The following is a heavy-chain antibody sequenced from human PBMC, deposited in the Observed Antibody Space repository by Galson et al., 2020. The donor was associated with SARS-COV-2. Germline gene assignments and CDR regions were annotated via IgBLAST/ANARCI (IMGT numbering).Heavy chain of an antibody. CDR2: ISGSGGST. V-gene: IGHV3-23*01. CDR3: AKDQGGYSYGWNYDDYGMDV. D-gene: IGHD5-18*01. Sequence: TGGSLRLSCAASGFTFSSYAMSWVRQAPGKGLEWVSAISGSGGSTYYADSVKGRFTISRDNSKNTLYLQMNSLRAEDTAVYYCAKDQGGYSYGWNYDDYGMDVWGQGPTVNVSS. CDR1: GFTFSSYA. J-gene: IGHJ6*02.